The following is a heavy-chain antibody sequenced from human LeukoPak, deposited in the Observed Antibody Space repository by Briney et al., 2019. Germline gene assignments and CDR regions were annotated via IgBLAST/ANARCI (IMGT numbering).Heavy chain of an antibody. Sequence: SVKVSCKASGGTFSNYAINWVRQAPGQGLEWMGGIIPIFGTANYAQKFQGRVTITADKSTSTVYMELNSLKSEDTAVYYCARGWRMVATDDAFDIWGQGTMVTVSS. CDR2: IIPIFGTA. CDR1: GGTFSNYA. D-gene: IGHD5-12*01. V-gene: IGHV1-69*06. CDR3: ARGWRMVATDDAFDI. J-gene: IGHJ3*02.